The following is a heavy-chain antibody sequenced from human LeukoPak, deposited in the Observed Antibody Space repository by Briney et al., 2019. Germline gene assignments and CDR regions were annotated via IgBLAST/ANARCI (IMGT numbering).Heavy chain of an antibody. Sequence: GGSLRLSCAASGFTFSSYGMHWVRQAPGKGLEWVAVIWYDGSNKYYADSVKGRFTISRDNAKNSLYLQMNSLRAEDTAVYYCARGLDLDSSGYRLSFDYWGQGTLVTVSS. CDR1: GFTFSSYG. D-gene: IGHD3-22*01. CDR2: IWYDGSNK. J-gene: IGHJ4*02. V-gene: IGHV3-33*01. CDR3: ARGLDLDSSGYRLSFDY.